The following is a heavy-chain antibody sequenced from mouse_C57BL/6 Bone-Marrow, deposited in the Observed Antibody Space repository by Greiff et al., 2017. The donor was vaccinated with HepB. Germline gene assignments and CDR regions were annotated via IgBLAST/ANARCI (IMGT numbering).Heavy chain of an antibody. J-gene: IGHJ3*01. CDR3: TTRGPFAY. CDR1: GFNIKDDY. CDR2: IDPENGDT. Sequence: EVQLQQSGAELVRPGVSVKLSCTASGFNIKDDYMHWVKQRPEQGLEWIGWIDPENGDTEYASKFQGKATITADTSSNTAYLQLSSLTSEDTAVYYCTTRGPFAYWGQGTLDTVSA. V-gene: IGHV14-4*01.